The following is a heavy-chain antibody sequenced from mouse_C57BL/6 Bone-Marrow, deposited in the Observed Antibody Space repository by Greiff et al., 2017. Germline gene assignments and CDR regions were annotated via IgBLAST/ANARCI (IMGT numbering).Heavy chain of an antibody. Sequence: VQLQQSGAELVRPGASVKLSCTASGFNIKDDYMHWVKQRPEQGLEWIGWIDPENGDTEYASKFQGKATITADTSSNTAYLQLSSLTSEDTAVYYCTIYYVGSCDFDYWGQGTTLTVSS. V-gene: IGHV14-4*01. CDR3: TIYYVGSCDFDY. CDR2: IDPENGDT. J-gene: IGHJ2*01. CDR1: GFNIKDDY. D-gene: IGHD1-1*01.